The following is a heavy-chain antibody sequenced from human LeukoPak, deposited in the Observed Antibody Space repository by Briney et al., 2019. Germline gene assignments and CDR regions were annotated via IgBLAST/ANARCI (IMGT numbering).Heavy chain of an antibody. Sequence: GGSLRLSCAASGFTFSSYTMNWVRQPPGKGLEWVSNIGTSSTTIYYADSVKGRFTISRENAKNSLYLQMNSLRAGDTAVYYCARESVFGLSSHHGMDVWGQGTTVTVSS. J-gene: IGHJ6*02. CDR2: IGTSSTTI. CDR1: GFTFSSYT. CDR3: ARESVFGLSSHHGMDV. D-gene: IGHD3-10*01. V-gene: IGHV3-48*01.